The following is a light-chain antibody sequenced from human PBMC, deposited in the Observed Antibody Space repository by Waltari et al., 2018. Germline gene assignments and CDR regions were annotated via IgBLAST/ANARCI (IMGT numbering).Light chain of an antibody. CDR3: QQYHTWPRT. Sequence: EIMLTQSPGALSVSPGERATLSCRASRSVRSNLVWFHQKPGQAPRLLIYGASTRATDISARFSGSGSETEFTLTISSMQSEDFAVYYCQQYHTWPRTFGQGTKLDIK. CDR2: GAS. J-gene: IGKJ2*01. CDR1: RSVRSN. V-gene: IGKV3-15*01.